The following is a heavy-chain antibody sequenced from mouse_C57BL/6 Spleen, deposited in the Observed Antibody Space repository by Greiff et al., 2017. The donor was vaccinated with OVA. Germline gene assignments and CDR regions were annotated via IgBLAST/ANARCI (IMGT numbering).Heavy chain of an antibody. D-gene: IGHD2-3*01. CDR1: GYTFTSYW. CDR2: INPSNGGT. V-gene: IGHV1-53*01. Sequence: QVHVKQPGTELVKPGASVKLSCKASGYTFTSYWMHWVKQRPGQGLEWIGNINPSNGGTNYNEKFKSKATLTVDKSSSTAYMQLSSLTSEDSAVYYCAWDGYLYYFDYWGQGTTLTVSS. CDR3: AWDGYLYYFDY. J-gene: IGHJ2*01.